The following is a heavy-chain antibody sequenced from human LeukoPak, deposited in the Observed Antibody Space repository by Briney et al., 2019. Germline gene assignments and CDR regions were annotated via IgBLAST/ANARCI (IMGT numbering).Heavy chain of an antibody. Sequence: PGGSLRLSCAASGFTFTSYNFHWVRQAPGKGLQWVGMISYDGNKKYEDSVKGRITISRENSKNTLYLQMTSLRLVDTAVYFCVRDFQNSKPRFDWWGQGTLVTVSS. CDR2: ISYDGNKK. CDR1: GFTFTSYN. D-gene: IGHD2/OR15-2a*01. CDR3: VRDFQNSKPRFDW. J-gene: IGHJ4*02. V-gene: IGHV3-30*03.